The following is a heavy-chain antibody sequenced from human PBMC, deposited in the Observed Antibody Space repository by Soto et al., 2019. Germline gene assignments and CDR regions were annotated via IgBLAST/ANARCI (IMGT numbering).Heavy chain of an antibody. D-gene: IGHD4-17*01. CDR3: VKQQMRDLRGFDC. CDR1: GFTFSNYA. CDR2: ISGSGGST. V-gene: IGHV3-23*01. J-gene: IGHJ4*02. Sequence: EVQLLESGGGLVQPGESLRLSCAVSGFTFSNYAMHWVRQAPGKGLEWVSTISGSGGSTYYADSVKGRFTISRDNSKNTLYLQMNGLIAEDTAVYYCVKQQMRDLRGFDCWGQGALVTVSS.